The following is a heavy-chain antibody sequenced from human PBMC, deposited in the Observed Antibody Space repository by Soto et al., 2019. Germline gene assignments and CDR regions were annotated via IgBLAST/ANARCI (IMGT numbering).Heavy chain of an antibody. Sequence: ASVKVSCKASGYTFTSYAMHWVRQAPGQRLEWMGWINAGNGNTKYSQKFQGRVTITRDTSASTAYMELSSLRSEDTAVYYCARDSPGIGGEGYMDVWGKGTTVTVSS. J-gene: IGHJ6*03. D-gene: IGHD3-10*01. V-gene: IGHV1-3*01. CDR1: GYTFTSYA. CDR2: INAGNGNT. CDR3: ARDSPGIGGEGYMDV.